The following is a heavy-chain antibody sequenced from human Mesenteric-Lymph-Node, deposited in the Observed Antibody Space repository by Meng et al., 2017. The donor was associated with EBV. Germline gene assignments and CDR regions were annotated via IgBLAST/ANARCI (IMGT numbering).Heavy chain of an antibody. J-gene: IGHJ5*02. CDR3: ARGVQVAWRFDP. CDR1: GGSFSNYY. CDR2: INHSGSA. V-gene: IGHV4-34*02. D-gene: IGHD2-15*01. Sequence: QVPLQQWGAGLLKPSETLSLTCEVSGGSFSNYYWSWIRQTPGKGLEWIGEINHSGSANYNPSLKSRVTISIDTSKNQFSLRLNSVTAADTAVYYCARGVQVAWRFDPWGQGILVTVSS.